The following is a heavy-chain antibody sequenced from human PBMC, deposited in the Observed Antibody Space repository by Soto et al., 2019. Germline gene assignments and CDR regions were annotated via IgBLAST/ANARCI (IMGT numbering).Heavy chain of an antibody. CDR1: GGSISSYY. CDR3: ARSGIDGSGSYYKAFQH. D-gene: IGHD3-10*01. Sequence: SETLSLTCTVSGGSISSYYWSWIRQPPGKGLEWIGYIYYSGSTNYNPSLKSRVTISVDTSKNQFSLKLSSVTAADTAVYYCARSGIDGSGSYYKAFQHWGQGTLVTVSS. J-gene: IGHJ1*01. CDR2: IYYSGST. V-gene: IGHV4-59*01.